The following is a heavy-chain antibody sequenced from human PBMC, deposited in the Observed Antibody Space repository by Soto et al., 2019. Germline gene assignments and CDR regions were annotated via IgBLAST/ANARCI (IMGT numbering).Heavy chain of an antibody. J-gene: IGHJ4*02. CDR2: ISSSGRMI. V-gene: IGHV3-11*01. D-gene: IGHD3-3*01. CDR3: PRERTSGYYYLDY. CDR1: GFTFSDYY. Sequence: PGGSLRLSCAASGFTFSDYYMTWIRQAPGKGLQWISYISSSGRMIYYADSVKGRFTISRDNAKNSVYLQINSLRAEDTAVYYCPRERTSGYYYLDYWGQGTLVTVSS.